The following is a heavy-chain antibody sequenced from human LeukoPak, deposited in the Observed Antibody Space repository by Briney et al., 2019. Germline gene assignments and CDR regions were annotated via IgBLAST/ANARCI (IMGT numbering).Heavy chain of an antibody. J-gene: IGHJ3*01. D-gene: IGHD6-13*01. Sequence: GGSLRLSCAVSGFTVSSYGMTWVRQAPGKGLEWVSAFSATDGSAQYAESVKGRFTISRDNSKNSLYLQMNSLRDEDTAVYYCAKARIATAGTGAFDVWGQGTMVTVSS. CDR1: GFTVSSYG. CDR3: AKARIATAGTGAFDV. V-gene: IGHV3-23*01. CDR2: FSATDGSA.